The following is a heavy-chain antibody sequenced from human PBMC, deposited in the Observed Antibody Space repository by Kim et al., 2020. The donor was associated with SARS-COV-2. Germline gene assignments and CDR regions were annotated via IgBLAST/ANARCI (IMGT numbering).Heavy chain of an antibody. CDR2: IYYSGST. D-gene: IGHD6-13*01. CDR1: GGSISSYY. J-gene: IGHJ5*02. CDR3: AGQSSRKLDP. Sequence: SETLSLSCTVSGGSISSYYWSWIRQPPGKGLEWIGYIYYSGSTNYNPSLKSRVTISVDTSKNQFSLKLSSVTAADTAVYYCAGQSSRKLDPWGQGTLVTVSS. V-gene: IGHV4-59*08.